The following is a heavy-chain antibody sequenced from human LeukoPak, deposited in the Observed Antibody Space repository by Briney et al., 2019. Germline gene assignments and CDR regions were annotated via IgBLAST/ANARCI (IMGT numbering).Heavy chain of an antibody. CDR2: IRSRANSYAT. CDR1: GFTFSGSS. V-gene: IGHV3-73*01. J-gene: IGHJ4*02. CDR3: ASTDYGDNSGY. D-gene: IGHD4-23*01. Sequence: GGSLKLSCAASGFTFSGSSIHWVRQASGKGLEWVGRIRSRANSYATVYGVSVKGRFTISRDDSKNTAYLQMNSLTTEDTAVYYCASTDYGDNSGYWGQGTLVTVSS.